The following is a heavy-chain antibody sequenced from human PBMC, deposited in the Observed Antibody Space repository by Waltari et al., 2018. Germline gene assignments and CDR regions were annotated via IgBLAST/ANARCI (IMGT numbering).Heavy chain of an antibody. CDR2: ASFDVSTT. Sequence: QVQLVESGGGVVQPGMSLRLSCAASGFSLSHFGMHWVRQVPGKGLEWVALASFDVSTTYYADSVRGRFTISRDNSKNTLYLDINTLRVDDTAIYYCAKDAFGNTYLDHWGQGTLVTVSS. V-gene: IGHV3-30*18. CDR1: GFSLSHFG. CDR3: AKDAFGNTYLDH. D-gene: IGHD3-10*01. J-gene: IGHJ5*02.